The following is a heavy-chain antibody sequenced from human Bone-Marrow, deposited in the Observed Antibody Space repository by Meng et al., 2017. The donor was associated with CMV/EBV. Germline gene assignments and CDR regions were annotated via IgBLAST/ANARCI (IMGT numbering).Heavy chain of an antibody. CDR1: GFIFGDYL. J-gene: IGHJ6*02. D-gene: IGHD2-2*01. Sequence: GGSLRLSCTASGFIFGDYLMGWVRQAPGKGPEWAGVIRKNGYGGTTEYAASVKGRFTISRDDSKSIAYLQMNSLKIEDTAEYYCTRGGTSAMRDGMDVWGQGTTVTVSS. V-gene: IGHV3-49*04. CDR3: TRGGTSAMRDGMDV. CDR2: IRKNGYGGTT.